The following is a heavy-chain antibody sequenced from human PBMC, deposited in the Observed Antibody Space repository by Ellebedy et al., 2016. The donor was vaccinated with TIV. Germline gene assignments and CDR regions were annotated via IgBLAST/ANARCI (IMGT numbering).Heavy chain of an antibody. D-gene: IGHD3-10*01. CDR3: VRSAGSGTYPHWFDP. V-gene: IGHV3-23*01. Sequence: GESLKISXAASGFTFSSYAMTWVRQAPGKGLEWVSSISAGGGGTYYADSVRGRFTISRDNSKNTLHLQINSLRAEDTAVYYCVRSAGSGTYPHWFDPWGQGTLVTVSS. CDR2: ISAGGGGT. CDR1: GFTFSSYA. J-gene: IGHJ5*02.